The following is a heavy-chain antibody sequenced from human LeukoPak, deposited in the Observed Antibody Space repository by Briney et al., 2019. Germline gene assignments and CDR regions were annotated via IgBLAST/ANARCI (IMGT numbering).Heavy chain of an antibody. V-gene: IGHV3-48*03. CDR1: GFTFSRYE. CDR2: ISSSGSTT. Sequence: GGSLGLSWAASGFTFSRYEMNWVRQAPGKGLEGVAYISSSGSTTYYADALRGRFTTSRNNAKTSLYLQMNSLRAEDTAVYYCARDEGSSWKNCFDPWGQGTLVTVSS. CDR3: ARDEGSSWKNCFDP. D-gene: IGHD6-13*01. J-gene: IGHJ5*02.